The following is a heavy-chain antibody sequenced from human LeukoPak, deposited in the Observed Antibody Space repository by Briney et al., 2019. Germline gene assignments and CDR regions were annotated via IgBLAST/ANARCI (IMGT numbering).Heavy chain of an antibody. CDR1: GGSFSGYY. J-gene: IGHJ4*02. V-gene: IGHV4-34*01. Sequence: SETLSLTCAVYGGSFSGYYWSWIRQPPGKGLEWIGEINHSGSTNYNPSLKSRVTISVDTSKNQFSLKLSSVTAADTAVYYCARGQGGWPRLIDYWGQGTLVTVSS. CDR2: INHSGST. D-gene: IGHD5-12*01. CDR3: ARGQGGWPRLIDY.